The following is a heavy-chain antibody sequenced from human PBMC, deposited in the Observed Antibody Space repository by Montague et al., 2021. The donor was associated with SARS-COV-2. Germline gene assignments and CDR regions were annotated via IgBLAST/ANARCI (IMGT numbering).Heavy chain of an antibody. Sequence: SETLSLTCTVSGGSITGYYWSWLRRSPGKGLEWIGYINDGGGINHNPSLRSRLTISEDTSKNHFSLNVNSVTAADTAVYSCARDDPGCEPRGIFDIWGQGTLVTVSS. CDR3: ARDDPGCEPRGIFDI. J-gene: IGHJ3*02. CDR1: GGSITGYY. V-gene: IGHV4-59*01. CDR2: INDGGGI. D-gene: IGHD3-10*01.